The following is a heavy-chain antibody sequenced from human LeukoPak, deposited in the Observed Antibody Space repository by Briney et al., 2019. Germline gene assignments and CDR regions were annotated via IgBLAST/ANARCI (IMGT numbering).Heavy chain of an antibody. CDR3: AREIFRLQKYSPGSSGWFDYFDY. J-gene: IGHJ4*02. V-gene: IGHV3-48*03. CDR2: ISSGGSTI. D-gene: IGHD6-19*01. Sequence: PGGSLRLSCAASGFTFSSYEMNWVRQAPGKGLEWVSYISSGGSTIYYADSVKGRFTISRDNAKNSLYLQMNSLRAEDTAVYYCAREIFRLQKYSPGSSGWFDYFDYWGQGTLVTVSS. CDR1: GFTFSSYE.